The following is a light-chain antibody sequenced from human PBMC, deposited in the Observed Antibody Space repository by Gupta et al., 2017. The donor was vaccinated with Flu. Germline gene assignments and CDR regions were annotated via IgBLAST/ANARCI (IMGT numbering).Light chain of an antibody. J-gene: IGLJ3*02. Sequence: SYELTQAPSVSVSPGQTASITCSGDKLGDKYVCWYQQKPAQSPFLVIYHDAKRPAGIPGRFSGSNSRNTATLTISGTQAVEEADYYCQVWASSTSWVFGGGTKLTVL. CDR1: KLGDKY. V-gene: IGLV3-1*01. CDR2: HDA. CDR3: QVWASSTSWV.